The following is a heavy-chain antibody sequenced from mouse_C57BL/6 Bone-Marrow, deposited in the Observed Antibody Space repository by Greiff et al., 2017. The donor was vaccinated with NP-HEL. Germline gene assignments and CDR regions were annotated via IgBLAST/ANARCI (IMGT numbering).Heavy chain of an antibody. Sequence: VNVVESGAELARPGASVKLSCKASGYTFTSYGISWVKQRTGQGLEWIGEIYPRSGNTYYNEKFKGKATLTADKSSSTAYMELRSLTSEDSAVYFCARRWDVPPYFDYWGQGTTLTVSS. J-gene: IGHJ2*01. CDR2: IYPRSGNT. V-gene: IGHV1-81*01. CDR1: GYTFTSYG. D-gene: IGHD4-1*01. CDR3: ARRWDVPPYFDY.